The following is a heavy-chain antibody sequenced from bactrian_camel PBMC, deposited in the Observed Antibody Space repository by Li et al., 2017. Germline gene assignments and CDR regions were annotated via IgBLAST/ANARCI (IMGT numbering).Heavy chain of an antibody. CDR2: IADYGST. J-gene: IGHJ6*01. Sequence: VQLVESGGGSVQAGGSLRLSCAASGYAYSTYCMAWFRQAPGKEREAVALIADYGSTSYAEFVKGRFTISKDNAKNTLYLQMSSLNPTDTAMYYCAVTGSRVVLPCRRDASEFSYWGQGTQVTVS. CDR3: AVTGSRVVLPCRRDASEFSY. CDR1: GYAYSTYC. V-gene: IGHV3S55*01. D-gene: IGHD2*01.